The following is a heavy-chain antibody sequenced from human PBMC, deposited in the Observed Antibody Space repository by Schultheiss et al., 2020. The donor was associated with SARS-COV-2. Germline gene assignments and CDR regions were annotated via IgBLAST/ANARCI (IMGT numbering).Heavy chain of an antibody. CDR1: GFTFSSYG. CDR2: ISYDGSNK. D-gene: IGHD6-6*01. CDR3: ARAGSSSFWTCDY. V-gene: IGHV3-30*03. Sequence: GGSLRLSCAASGFTFSSYGMHWVRQAPGKGLEWVAVISYDGSNKYYADSVKGRFTISRDNSKNTLYLQMNSLRAEDTAVYYCARAGSSSFWTCDYWGQGTLVTVSS. J-gene: IGHJ4*02.